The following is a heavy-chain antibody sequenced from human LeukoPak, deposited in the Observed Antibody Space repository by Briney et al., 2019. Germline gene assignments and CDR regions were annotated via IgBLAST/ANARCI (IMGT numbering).Heavy chain of an antibody. Sequence: GGSLRLSCAASGFTFSNAWMSWVRQAPGNGLEWVGRIKSKTDGGTTDYAAPVKGRFTISRDDSKNTLYLQMNSLKTEDTAVYYCTTDHIVVVPAAFGGQGTLVTVSS. V-gene: IGHV3-15*01. CDR1: GFTFSNAW. J-gene: IGHJ4*02. CDR2: IKSKTDGGTT. CDR3: TTDHIVVVPAAF. D-gene: IGHD2-2*01.